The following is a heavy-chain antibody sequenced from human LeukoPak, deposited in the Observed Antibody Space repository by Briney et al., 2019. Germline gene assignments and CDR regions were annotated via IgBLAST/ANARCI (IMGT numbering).Heavy chain of an antibody. CDR2: ISPNNGNT. Sequence: ASVKVPCKASGHNFPSYGISWMRQAPGQGLEWMGWISPNNGNTNYAKKYQGRITVTKDTSTTTAYMELGSLTSGDTAVYYCVRGDRFFDYWGQGTLVTVSS. CDR1: GHNFPSYG. J-gene: IGHJ4*02. V-gene: IGHV1-18*01. CDR3: VRGDRFFDY. D-gene: IGHD7-27*01.